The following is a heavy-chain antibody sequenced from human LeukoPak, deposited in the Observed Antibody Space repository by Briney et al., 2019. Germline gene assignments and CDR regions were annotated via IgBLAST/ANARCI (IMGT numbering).Heavy chain of an antibody. J-gene: IGHJ4*02. D-gene: IGHD2-21*02. CDR3: ARVLGYCGRDCYPLDY. CDR1: GYTFTNYG. V-gene: IGHV1-18*01. Sequence: ASVKVSCKTSGYTFTNYGLSWVRQAPGQGLEWMGWISTYNGNSEYPQKLQGRVTLTTDTSTTTGYMELRSLGSDDTAVYYCARVLGYCGRDCYPLDYWGQGTLVTVSS. CDR2: ISTYNGNS.